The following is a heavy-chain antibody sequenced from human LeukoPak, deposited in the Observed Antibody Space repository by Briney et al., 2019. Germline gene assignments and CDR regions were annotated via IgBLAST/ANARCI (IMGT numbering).Heavy chain of an antibody. J-gene: IGHJ3*02. V-gene: IGHV1-18*01. Sequence: GASVRVSCKASGYTFTSYTITWVRQAPGQGLEWMGWISVYNGNRNYAQKFRDRVTMTTDTSTNTVYMDLRSLRSDDTAVYYCARDLVPEGTTMIRGGTGRSRNGPDGFDIWGQGTMITVSS. CDR2: ISVYNGNR. CDR1: GYTFTSYT. D-gene: IGHD3-22*01. CDR3: ARDLVPEGTTMIRGGTGRSRNGPDGFDI.